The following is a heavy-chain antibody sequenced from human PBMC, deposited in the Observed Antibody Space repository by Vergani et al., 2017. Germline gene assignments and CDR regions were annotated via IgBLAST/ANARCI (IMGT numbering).Heavy chain of an antibody. CDR2: IYPGDSDT. Sequence: EVQLVQSGAEVKKPGESLKISCKGSGYSFTSYWIGWVRQMPGKGLEWMGIIYPGDSDTRYSPSFQGQVTISADKPISTAYLQWSSLKASDTAMYYGARLAYDFWSGYYSWFDPWGQGTLVTVSS. CDR3: ARLAYDFWSGYYSWFDP. CDR1: GYSFTSYW. D-gene: IGHD3-3*01. J-gene: IGHJ5*02. V-gene: IGHV5-51*01.